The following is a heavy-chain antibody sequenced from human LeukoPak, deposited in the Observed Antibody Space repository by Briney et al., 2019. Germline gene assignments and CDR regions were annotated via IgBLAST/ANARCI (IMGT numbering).Heavy chain of an antibody. Sequence: SVKVSCKASGGTFSSYAISWVRQAPGQGLEWMGGIIPIFGTANYAQKFQGRVTITADESTSTAYMELSSLRSEDTAVYYCARDEVVATRPTSGIYGMDVWGQGTTVTVSS. J-gene: IGHJ6*02. CDR3: ARDEVVATRPTSGIYGMDV. CDR1: GGTFSSYA. CDR2: IIPIFGTA. V-gene: IGHV1-69*01. D-gene: IGHD5-12*01.